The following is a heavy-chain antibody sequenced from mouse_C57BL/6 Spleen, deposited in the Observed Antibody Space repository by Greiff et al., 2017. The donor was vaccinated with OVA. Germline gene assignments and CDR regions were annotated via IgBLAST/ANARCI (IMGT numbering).Heavy chain of an antibody. V-gene: IGHV3-6*01. J-gene: IGHJ4*01. CDR1: GYSITSGYY. Sequence: EVKVEESGPGLVKPSQSLSLTCSVTGYSITSGYYRNWIRQLPGNKLEWMGDISNDGSNNYNPSLKNRISITRDTSKNPFFLKLNSVTTEDTATYSCAREFYYVNYPGYWGQGTSVTVSS. CDR3: AREFYYVNYPGY. D-gene: IGHD2-1*01. CDR2: ISNDGSN.